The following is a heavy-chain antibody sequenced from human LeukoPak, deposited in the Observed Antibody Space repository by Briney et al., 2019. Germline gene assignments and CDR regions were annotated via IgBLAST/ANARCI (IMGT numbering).Heavy chain of an antibody. V-gene: IGHV4-59*01. D-gene: IGHD3-3*01. J-gene: IGHJ4*02. CDR1: GGSISSYY. CDR2: IYYSGST. Sequence: SETLSLTCTVSGGSISSYYWSWIRQPPGKGLEWIGYIYYSGSTNCNPSLKSRVTISVDTSKNQFSLKLSSVTAADTAVYYCAADDFWSGYSNGPFDYWGQGTLVTVSS. CDR3: AADDFWSGYSNGPFDY.